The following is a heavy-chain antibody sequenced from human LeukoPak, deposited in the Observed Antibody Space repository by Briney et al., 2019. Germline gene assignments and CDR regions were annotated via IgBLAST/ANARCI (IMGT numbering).Heavy chain of an antibody. J-gene: IGHJ4*02. D-gene: IGHD3-22*01. CDR1: GYTFTSYD. Sequence: ASVKVSCKASGYTFTSYDTNWVRQATGQGLEWMGWMNPNTGNTGYAQKFQGRVTITADESTSTAYMELSSLRSEDTAVYYCARATSYYYDSSGYYFDYWGRGTLVTVSS. V-gene: IGHV1-8*01. CDR3: ARATSYYYDSSGYYFDY. CDR2: MNPNTGNT.